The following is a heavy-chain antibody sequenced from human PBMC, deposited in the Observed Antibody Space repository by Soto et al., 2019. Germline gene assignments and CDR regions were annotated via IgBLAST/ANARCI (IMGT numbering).Heavy chain of an antibody. J-gene: IGHJ6*02. CDR2: IKQDGSEK. Sequence: GGSLRLSCAASGFTFSSYWMSWVRQAPGKGLEWVANIKQDGSEKYYVDSVKGRFTISRDNAKNSLYLQMNSLRAEDTAVYYCARVGCSGGSCYDPYGMDVWGQGTTVTVSS. CDR1: GFTFSSYW. V-gene: IGHV3-7*05. CDR3: ARVGCSGGSCYDPYGMDV. D-gene: IGHD2-15*01.